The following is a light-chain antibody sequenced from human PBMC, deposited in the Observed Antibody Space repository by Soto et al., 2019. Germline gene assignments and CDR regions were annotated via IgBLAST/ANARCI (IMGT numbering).Light chain of an antibody. CDR2: DVT. Sequence: QSALTQPASVSGSPGQSITISCTGTSSDVGGYNYVSWYQQHPGKAPKLMIYDVTNRPSGVSNRFSGSKSGNTASLTISGLQAEDEADYDCSSFTSSSTYVFGTGNKLTVL. CDR3: SSFTSSSTYV. J-gene: IGLJ1*01. V-gene: IGLV2-14*01. CDR1: SSDVGGYNY.